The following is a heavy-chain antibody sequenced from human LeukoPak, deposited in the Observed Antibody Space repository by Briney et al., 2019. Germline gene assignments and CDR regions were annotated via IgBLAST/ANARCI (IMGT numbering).Heavy chain of an antibody. CDR2: ISSSGSTI. D-gene: IGHD6-6*01. Sequence: PGGSLRLSCAASGFTFSDYYMSWIRQAPGKGLEWVSYISSSGSTIYNADSVKGRFTISRDNAKNSLYLQMNSLRAEDTALYYCAKESRYSSSSVFDYWGQGTLVTVSS. V-gene: IGHV3-11*01. J-gene: IGHJ4*02. CDR1: GFTFSDYY. CDR3: AKESRYSSSSVFDY.